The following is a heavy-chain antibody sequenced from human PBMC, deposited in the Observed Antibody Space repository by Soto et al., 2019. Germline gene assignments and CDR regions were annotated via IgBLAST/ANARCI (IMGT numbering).Heavy chain of an antibody. CDR3: ARGVGSGTYSNPYSWSDP. D-gene: IGHD3-10*01. CDR1: GYTFTNYG. J-gene: IGHJ5*02. CDR2: INTYNGNT. V-gene: IGHV1-18*01. Sequence: ASVKVSCKASGYTFTNYGISWVRQAPGQGLEWMGWINTYNGNTNHAQKLQGRVTMTTDTSTSTAYMELRSLRSDDTAVYYCARGVGSGTYSNPYSWSDPWGKGTLVAVSS.